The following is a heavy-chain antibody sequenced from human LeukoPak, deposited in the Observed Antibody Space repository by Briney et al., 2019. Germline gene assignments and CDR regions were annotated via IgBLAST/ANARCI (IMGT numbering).Heavy chain of an antibody. D-gene: IGHD4-23*01. CDR2: ISYDGSNK. CDR3: ARGPPVIGNYYFDY. J-gene: IGHJ4*02. Sequence: GGSLRLSCAASGFTFNNYAMTWVRQAPGKGLEWVAVISYDGSNKYYADSVKGRFTISRDNSKNTLYLQMNSLRAEDTAVYYCARGPPVIGNYYFDYWGQGTLVTVSS. CDR1: GFTFNNYA. V-gene: IGHV3-30-3*01.